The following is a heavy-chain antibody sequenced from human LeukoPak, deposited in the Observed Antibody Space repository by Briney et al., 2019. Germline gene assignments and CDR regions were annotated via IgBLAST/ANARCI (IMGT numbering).Heavy chain of an antibody. CDR2: INPNSGGT. D-gene: IGHD6-6*01. CDR1: GYTFTGYY. Sequence: ASVKASCKASGYTFTGYYMHWVRQAPGQGLEWMGWINPNSGGTNYAQKFQGRVTMTRDTSISTAYMELSRLRSDDTAVYYCARRYSSSSSNYYYYMDVWGKGTTVTVSS. CDR3: ARRYSSSSSNYYYYMDV. V-gene: IGHV1-2*02. J-gene: IGHJ6*03.